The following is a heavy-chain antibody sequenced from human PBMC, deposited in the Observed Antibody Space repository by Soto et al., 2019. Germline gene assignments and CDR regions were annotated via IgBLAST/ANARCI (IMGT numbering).Heavy chain of an antibody. J-gene: IGHJ6*02. D-gene: IGHD2-2*01. Sequence: ESGGGLVQPGGSLRLSCAASGFTFSSYSMNWVRQAPGKGLEWVSYISSSSSTIYYADSVKGRFTISRDNAKNSLYLQMNSLRDEDTAVYYCARDPTIVVVPAAIPLAGMDVWGQGTTVTVSS. V-gene: IGHV3-48*02. CDR2: ISSSSSTI. CDR1: GFTFSSYS. CDR3: ARDPTIVVVPAAIPLAGMDV.